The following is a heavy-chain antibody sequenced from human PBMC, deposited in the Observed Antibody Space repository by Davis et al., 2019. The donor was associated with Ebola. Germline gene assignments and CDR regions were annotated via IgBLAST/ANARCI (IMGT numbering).Heavy chain of an antibody. Sequence: PGGSLRLSCAASGFTFSSYEMNWVRQAPGKGLEWVSYISSSGSTIYYADSVKGRFTISRDNAKNSLYLQMNSLRAEDTAVYYCARDHYDSSGYYYLSYYYGMDVWGQGTTVTVSS. CDR3: ARDHYDSSGYYYLSYYYGMDV. J-gene: IGHJ6*02. D-gene: IGHD3-22*01. CDR1: GFTFSSYE. CDR2: ISSSGSTI. V-gene: IGHV3-48*03.